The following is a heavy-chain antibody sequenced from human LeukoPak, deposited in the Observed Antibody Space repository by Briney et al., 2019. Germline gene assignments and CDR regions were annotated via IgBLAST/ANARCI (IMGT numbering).Heavy chain of an antibody. D-gene: IGHD1-26*01. Sequence: SETLSLTCNVSGVSVSDGRYYWTWIRQHPGKGLEWIGYKYYSGSTNYNPSLKSRVTISVDTSKNQFSPKLSSVTAADTAVYYCARAPPFRPAPGYEGATSEYYFDYWGQGTLVTVSS. J-gene: IGHJ4*02. CDR1: GVSVSDGRYY. CDR2: KYYSGST. CDR3: ARAPPFRPAPGYEGATSEYYFDY. V-gene: IGHV4-61*01.